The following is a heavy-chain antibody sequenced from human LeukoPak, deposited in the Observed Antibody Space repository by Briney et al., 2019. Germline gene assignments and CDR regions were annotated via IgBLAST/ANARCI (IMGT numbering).Heavy chain of an antibody. CDR3: ARDGSSGWYKAGGFDY. V-gene: IGHV4-39*02. J-gene: IGHJ4*02. CDR1: GFSITSSGYY. D-gene: IGHD6-19*01. Sequence: SETLSLTCAVSGFSITSSGYYWGWIRQPPGKGLECVGSISYSGDTYYNASLTSRVTISADTSKSQFSLKLSSATAADTAMYYCARDGSSGWYKAGGFDYWGQGTLVTVSS. CDR2: ISYSGDT.